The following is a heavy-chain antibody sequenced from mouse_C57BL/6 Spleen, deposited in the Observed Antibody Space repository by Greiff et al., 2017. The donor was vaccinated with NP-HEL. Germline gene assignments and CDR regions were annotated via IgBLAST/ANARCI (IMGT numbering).Heavy chain of an antibody. CDR1: GYAFTNYL. D-gene: IGHD2-5*01. CDR3: ATYYSNYPYAMDY. V-gene: IGHV1-54*01. Sequence: QVQLQQSGAELVRPGSSVKVSCKASGYAFTNYLIEWVKQRPGQGLEWIGVINPGSGGTNYNEKFKGKATLTADKSSSTAYMQLSSLTSEDSAVYFCATYYSNYPYAMDYWGQGTSVTVSS. J-gene: IGHJ4*01. CDR2: INPGSGGT.